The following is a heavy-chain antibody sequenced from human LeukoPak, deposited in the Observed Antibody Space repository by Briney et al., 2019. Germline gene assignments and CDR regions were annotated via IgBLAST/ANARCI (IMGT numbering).Heavy chain of an antibody. CDR2: INSDGSST. J-gene: IGHJ3*02. V-gene: IGHV3-74*01. CDR1: GFTFSSYW. Sequence: PGGSLRLSCAASGFTFSSYWVHWVRQAPGKGLVWVSRINSDGSSTSYADSVKGRFTISRDNAKNTLYLQMNSLRAEDTAVYYCASDMVRIDAFDIWGQGTMVTVSS. D-gene: IGHD3-10*01. CDR3: ASDMVRIDAFDI.